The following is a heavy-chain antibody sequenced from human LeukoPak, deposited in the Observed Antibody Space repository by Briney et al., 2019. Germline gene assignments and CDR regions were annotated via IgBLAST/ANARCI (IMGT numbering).Heavy chain of an antibody. CDR1: GYIFTSYG. D-gene: IGHD5-12*01. J-gene: IGHJ3*02. V-gene: IGHV1-18*01. CDR2: ISAYNGYT. CDR3: ARGRRRLQPFDI. Sequence: ASVTVSCKASGYIFTSYGISWVRQAPGQGLEWMGWISAYNGYTNYAQKLQGRVTMITDTSTSTAYIELRSLRSDDTAVYYCARGRRRLQPFDIWGQGTMVTVSS.